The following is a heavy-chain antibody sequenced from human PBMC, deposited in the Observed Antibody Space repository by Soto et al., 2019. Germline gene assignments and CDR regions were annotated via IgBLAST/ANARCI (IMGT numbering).Heavy chain of an antibody. J-gene: IGHJ4*02. CDR1: GYTFTGYY. D-gene: IGHD3-22*01. CDR2: INPNSGGT. CDR3: ARSYYYDSSGNYFGEYYFDY. V-gene: IGHV1-2*04. Sequence: ASVKVSCKASGYTFTGYYMHWVRQAPGQGLEWMGWINPNSGGTNYAQKFQGWVTMTRDTSISTAYMELSRLRSDDTAVYYCARSYYYDSSGNYFGEYYFDYWGQGTLVTVSS.